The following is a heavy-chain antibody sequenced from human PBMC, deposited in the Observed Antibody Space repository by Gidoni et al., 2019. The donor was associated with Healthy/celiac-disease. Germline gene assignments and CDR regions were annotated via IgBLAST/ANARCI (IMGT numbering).Heavy chain of an antibody. CDR1: GYTFTSYA. D-gene: IGHD3-9*01. Sequence: QVQLVQSGAEVKKPGASVKVSCKASGYTFTSYAMHWVRQAPGQRLEWMGWINAGNGNTKYSQKFQGRVTITRDTSASTAYMELSSLRSEDTAVYYCAREDYDILTGYDYYGMDVWGQGTTVTVSS. CDR2: INAGNGNT. V-gene: IGHV1-3*01. CDR3: AREDYDILTGYDYYGMDV. J-gene: IGHJ6*02.